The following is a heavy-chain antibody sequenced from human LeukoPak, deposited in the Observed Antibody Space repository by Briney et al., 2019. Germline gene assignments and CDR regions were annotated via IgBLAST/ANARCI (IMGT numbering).Heavy chain of an antibody. CDR1: GFTFSSYA. V-gene: IGHV3-23*01. CDR3: AKMYCSGGSCPVPFFDY. D-gene: IGHD2-15*01. J-gene: IGHJ4*02. CDR2: ISGSGGST. Sequence: GSLRLSCAASGFTFSSYAMSWVRQAPGKGLEWVSAISGSGGSTYYADSVKGRFTISRDNSKNTLYLQMNSLRAEDTAVYYCAKMYCSGGSCPVPFFDYWGQGTLVTVSS.